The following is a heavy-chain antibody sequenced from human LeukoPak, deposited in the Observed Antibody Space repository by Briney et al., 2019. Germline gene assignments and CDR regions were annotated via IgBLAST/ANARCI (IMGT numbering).Heavy chain of an antibody. CDR2: IIPILGIA. J-gene: IGHJ4*02. CDR1: GGTFSSYA. D-gene: IGHD1/OR15-1a*01. V-gene: IGHV1-69*04. CDR3: ARDYPGGTSDY. Sequence: ASVKVSCKASGGTFSSYAISWVRQAPGQGFEWMGRIIPILGIANYAQKFQGRVTITADKSTSTAYMELSSLRSEDTAVYYRARDYPGGTSDYWGQGTLVTVSS.